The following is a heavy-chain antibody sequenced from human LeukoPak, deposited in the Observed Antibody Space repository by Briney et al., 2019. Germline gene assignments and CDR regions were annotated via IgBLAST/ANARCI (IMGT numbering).Heavy chain of an antibody. J-gene: IGHJ4*02. D-gene: IGHD5-24*01. V-gene: IGHV4-34*01. CDR1: GGSFSGYY. CDR3: ARSRWLQYVGGFDY. Sequence: PETLSLTCAVYGGSFSGYYWSWIRQPPGKGLEWIGEINHSGSTNYNPSLKSRVTISVDTSKNQFSLKLSSVTAADTAVYYCARSRWLQYVGGFDYWGQGTLVTVSS. CDR2: INHSGST.